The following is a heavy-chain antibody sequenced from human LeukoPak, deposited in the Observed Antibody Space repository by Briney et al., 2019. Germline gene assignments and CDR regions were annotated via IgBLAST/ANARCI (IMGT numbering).Heavy chain of an antibody. CDR1: GGSIRSYY. Sequence: PSETLSLTCSVSGGSIRSYYWSCIREPPGKGAEWIGSINYSGRTKYNPSLQSRVTISLDTSKNHFYLQLISVNAADTAGYYCARLVDYDNSGDPDIFDIWGQGTMVTVSS. D-gene: IGHD3-22*01. J-gene: IGHJ3*02. V-gene: IGHV4-59*01. CDR2: INYSGRT. CDR3: ARLVDYDNSGDPDIFDI.